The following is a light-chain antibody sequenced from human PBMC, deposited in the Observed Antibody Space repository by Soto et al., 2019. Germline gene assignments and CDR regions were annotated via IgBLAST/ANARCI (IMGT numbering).Light chain of an antibody. V-gene: IGKV1D-12*01. CDR3: QQANSFPFT. Sequence: DIQMTQSPSSVSASVGDRVTITGRASQGISSWLGWYQQKPGKAPKLLIYAASSLQSGVPSRFSGSGSGTDFSLTISSLQPEDFATYYCQQANSFPFTFGGGTKVEI. CDR1: QGISSW. CDR2: AAS. J-gene: IGKJ4*01.